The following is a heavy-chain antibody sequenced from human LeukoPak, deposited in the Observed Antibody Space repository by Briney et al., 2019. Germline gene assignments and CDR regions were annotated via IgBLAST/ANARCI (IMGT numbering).Heavy chain of an antibody. CDR2: ISYDGSNK. J-gene: IGHJ4*02. CDR1: GFTFSSYA. V-gene: IGHV3-30-3*01. Sequence: PGGSLRLSCAASGFTFSSYAMHWVRQAPGKGLEWVAVISYDGSNKSYADSVKGRFTISRDNSKNTLYLQMNSLRAEDTAVYYCARDFYDFWSGYCGYWGQGTLVTVSS. CDR3: ARDFYDFWSGYCGY. D-gene: IGHD3-3*01.